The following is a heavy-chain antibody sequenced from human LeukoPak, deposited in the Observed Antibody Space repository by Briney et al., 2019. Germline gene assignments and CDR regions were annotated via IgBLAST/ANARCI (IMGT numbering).Heavy chain of an antibody. D-gene: IGHD6-13*01. V-gene: IGHV4-59*08. CDR2: IYYSGST. Sequence: PSETLSLTCTVSGGSISNYFWSWIRQPPGKGLEWIGYIYYSGSTNYNPSLRTRVTISVDTSRDQFSLKLNSVPAADTAVYYCARRPVAAADRNWFDPWGQGTLVTVSS. CDR3: ARRPVAAADRNWFDP. J-gene: IGHJ5*02. CDR1: GGSISNYF.